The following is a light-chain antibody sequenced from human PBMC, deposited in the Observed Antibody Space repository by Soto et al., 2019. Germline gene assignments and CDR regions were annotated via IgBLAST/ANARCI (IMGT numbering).Light chain of an antibody. Sequence: QSVLTQPPSVSGAPGQRVTISCTGSSSNIGAGYDVHWYQQLPGTAPKLLIYDNNNRPSGVPDRFSGSKSGTSASLAITGLQAEDEADYYCQSYDNSLSGSRVFGGGTQLTV. CDR2: DNN. J-gene: IGLJ3*02. CDR1: SSNIGAGYD. CDR3: QSYDNSLSGSRV. V-gene: IGLV1-40*01.